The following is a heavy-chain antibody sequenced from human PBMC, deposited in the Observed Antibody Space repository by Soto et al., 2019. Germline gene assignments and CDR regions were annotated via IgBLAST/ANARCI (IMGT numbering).Heavy chain of an antibody. Sequence: GGSLRLSCAASGFTFSSYGMHWVRQAPGKGLEWVAVIWYDGSNKYYADSVKGRFTISRDNSKNTLYLQMNSLRAEDTAVYYCAKVRGTFRLSWFDPWGQGTLVTVSS. V-gene: IGHV3-33*06. D-gene: IGHD1-1*01. CDR3: AKVRGTFRLSWFDP. CDR1: GFTFSSYG. J-gene: IGHJ5*02. CDR2: IWYDGSNK.